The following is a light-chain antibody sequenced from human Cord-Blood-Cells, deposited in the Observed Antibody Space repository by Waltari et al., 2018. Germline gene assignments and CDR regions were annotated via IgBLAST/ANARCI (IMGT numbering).Light chain of an antibody. CDR3: QQYNNWPYT. J-gene: IGKJ2*01. CDR2: GAS. CDR1: QSVSSN. V-gene: IGKV3-15*01. Sequence: EIVMTQSPATLPVSQGESATLSCRASQSVSSNLAWYQQKPGQSTRLLISGASTRATGIPARFSGSGSGTEFTLTISSLQSEDFAVYYCQQYNNWPYTFGQGTKLEIK.